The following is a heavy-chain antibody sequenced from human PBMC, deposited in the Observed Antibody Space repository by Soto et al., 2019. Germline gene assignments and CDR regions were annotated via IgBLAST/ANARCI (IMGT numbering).Heavy chain of an antibody. V-gene: IGHV3-23*01. J-gene: IGHJ4*02. CDR1: GFAFNTYA. D-gene: IGHD3-10*01. Sequence: EVQLLESGGGLVQPGGSLRLSCAASGFAFNTYAMDWVRQAPGKGLEWVSSISGSGGRTYYADSVKGRFTISRDNSENTLYLEMNSLRAEDTAVYYCANSDRGGSGNSNFWGQGTLVTVSS. CDR2: ISGSGGRT. CDR3: ANSDRGGSGNSNF.